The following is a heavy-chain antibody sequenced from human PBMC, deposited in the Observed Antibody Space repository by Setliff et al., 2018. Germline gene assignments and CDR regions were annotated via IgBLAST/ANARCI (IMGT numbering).Heavy chain of an antibody. CDR3: ARKVEQWLTPHFDS. V-gene: IGHV4-59*01. Sequence: SETLSLTCNVSGASIRNFYWTWIRQPPGKGLEWIGYVHFTGSTNYNPSLKSRVTMSVDVSKGQFSLRLSSVTAADTAVYYCARKVEQWLTPHFDSWGQGALVTVS. CDR2: VHFTGST. J-gene: IGHJ4*02. D-gene: IGHD6-19*01. CDR1: GASIRNFY.